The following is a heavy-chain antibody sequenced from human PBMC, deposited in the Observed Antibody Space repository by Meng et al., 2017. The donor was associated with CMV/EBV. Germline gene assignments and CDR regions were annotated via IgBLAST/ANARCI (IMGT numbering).Heavy chain of an antibody. J-gene: IGHJ6*02. Sequence: SETLSLTCTVSGGSISSGDYYWSWIRQPPGKGLEWIGYIYYSGSTYYNPSLKSRVTISVDTSKNQFSLKLSPVTAADTAVYYCARESLGYCSSTSCYGYYYYYGMDVWGQGTTVTVSS. V-gene: IGHV4-30-4*08. CDR2: IYYSGST. CDR1: GGSISSGDYY. CDR3: ARESLGYCSSTSCYGYYYYYGMDV. D-gene: IGHD2-2*01.